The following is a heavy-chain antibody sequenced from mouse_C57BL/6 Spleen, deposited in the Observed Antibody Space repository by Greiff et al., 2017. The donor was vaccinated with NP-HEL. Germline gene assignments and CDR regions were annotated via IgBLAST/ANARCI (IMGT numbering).Heavy chain of an antibody. CDR1: GFTFSDYY. CDR3: ARDDGYSPFDY. Sequence: EVMLVESEGGLVQPGSSMKLSCTASGFTFSDYYMAWVRQVPEKGLEWVANINYDGSSTYYLDSLKSRFIISRDNAKNILYLQMSSLKSEDTATYYCARDDGYSPFDYWGQGTTLTVSS. CDR2: INYDGSST. D-gene: IGHD2-3*01. J-gene: IGHJ2*01. V-gene: IGHV5-16*01.